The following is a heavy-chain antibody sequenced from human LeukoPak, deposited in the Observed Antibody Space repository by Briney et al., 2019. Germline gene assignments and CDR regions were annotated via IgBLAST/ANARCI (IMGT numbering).Heavy chain of an antibody. Sequence: GGSLRLSCAAPGFTFDDYGMSWVRHAPGRGLEWVSGINWNGGSTGYADSVKGRFTISRDNAKNYLYLQMNSLRAEDTALYYCARAADRLRDYYYYMDVWGKGTTVTVSS. CDR1: GFTFDDYG. V-gene: IGHV3-20*04. J-gene: IGHJ6*03. CDR3: ARAADRLRDYYYYMDV. D-gene: IGHD3-10*01. CDR2: INWNGGST.